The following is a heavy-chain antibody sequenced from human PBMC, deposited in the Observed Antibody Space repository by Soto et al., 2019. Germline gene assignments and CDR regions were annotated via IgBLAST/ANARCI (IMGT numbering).Heavy chain of an antibody. D-gene: IGHD6-13*01. Sequence: ASETLSLTCTVSGGSMSSEGYYWSWIRQHPGKGLEWIGYIYYSGLTDYNPSLKSRLTISVDKSKNEFYLKMRSVTAADTAVYYCARYSSNWFQTEGMDVWGQGTTVTVSS. CDR3: ARYSSNWFQTEGMDV. J-gene: IGHJ6*02. CDR2: IYYSGLT. V-gene: IGHV4-31*03. CDR1: GGSMSSEGYY.